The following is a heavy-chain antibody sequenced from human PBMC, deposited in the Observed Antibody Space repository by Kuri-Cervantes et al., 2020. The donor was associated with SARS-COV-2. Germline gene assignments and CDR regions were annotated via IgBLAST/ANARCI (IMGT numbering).Heavy chain of an antibody. J-gene: IGHJ6*02. CDR3: ARLGLADGYNFYYYYYGMDV. CDR2: IYYSGST. V-gene: IGHV4-59*01. CDR1: GGSISSYY. Sequence: ESLKISCTVSGGSISSYYWNWIRQPPGKGLEWIGSIYYSGSTYYNPSLKSRVTISVDTSKNQFSLKLSSVTAADTAVYYCARLGLADGYNFYYYYYGMDVWGQGTTVTVSS. D-gene: IGHD5-24*01.